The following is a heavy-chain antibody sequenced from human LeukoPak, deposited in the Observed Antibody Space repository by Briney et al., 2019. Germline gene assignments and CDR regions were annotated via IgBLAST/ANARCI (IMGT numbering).Heavy chain of an antibody. D-gene: IGHD3-22*01. V-gene: IGHV4-39*01. CDR1: GGSISSSSYY. Sequence: KPSETLSLTCTVSGGSISSSSYYWGWIRQPPGKGLEWIGSIYYSGSTYYNPSLKSRVTISVDTSKNQFSLKLSSVTAADTAVYYCARHVRYYDSSGYLYYFDYWGQGTLVTVSS. J-gene: IGHJ4*02. CDR2: IYYSGST. CDR3: ARHVRYYDSSGYLYYFDY.